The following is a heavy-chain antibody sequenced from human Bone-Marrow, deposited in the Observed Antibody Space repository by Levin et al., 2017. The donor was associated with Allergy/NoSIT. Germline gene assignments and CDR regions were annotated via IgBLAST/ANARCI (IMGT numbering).Heavy chain of an antibody. V-gene: IGHV3-23*01. Sequence: ASVKVSCAASGFTFSNYAMNWVRQAPGKGLEWVSSISNNGRRTDYAASVKGRFTISRDNSKNTLYLQMNSLGAGDTAVYYCSKDVRGGDYFAEYFQHWGQGTLVTVSS. CDR1: GFTFSNYA. CDR2: ISNNGRRT. CDR3: SKDVRGGDYFAEYFQH. J-gene: IGHJ1*01. D-gene: IGHD4-17*01.